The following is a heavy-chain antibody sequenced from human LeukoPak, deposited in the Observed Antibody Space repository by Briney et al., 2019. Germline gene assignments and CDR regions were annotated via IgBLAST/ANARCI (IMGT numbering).Heavy chain of an antibody. J-gene: IGHJ6*02. CDR2: IKQDGREK. V-gene: IGHV3-7*03. CDR3: ARDRRGPDV. CDR1: GFTFSNDW. Sequence: PGGSLRLSCVASGFTFSNDWLSWVRQAPGKGLEWLANIKQDGREKSYVDSVKGRFTISRDNAKNSLYLQMNSLRVEDTAVYYCARDRRGPDVWGQGTTVTVSS.